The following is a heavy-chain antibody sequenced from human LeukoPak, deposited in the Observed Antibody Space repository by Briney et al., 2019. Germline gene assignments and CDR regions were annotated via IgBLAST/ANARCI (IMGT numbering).Heavy chain of an antibody. CDR1: GFTFSDYA. CDR2: ISGSGINT. V-gene: IGHV3-23*01. CDR3: ATGPVVVVTAIQDY. Sequence: NPGGSLRLSCAVSGFTFSDYAMSWVRQAPGRGLEWVSAISGSGINTYFADSVKGRFTISRDNSKNTLYLQMNSLRAEDTAVYYCATGPVVVVTAIQDYWGQGTLVTVSS. J-gene: IGHJ4*02. D-gene: IGHD2-21*02.